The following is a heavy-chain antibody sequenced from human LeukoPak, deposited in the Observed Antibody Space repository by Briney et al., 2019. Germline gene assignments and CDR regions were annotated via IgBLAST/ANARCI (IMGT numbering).Heavy chain of an antibody. V-gene: IGHV1-18*01. J-gene: IGHJ4*02. CDR2: ISIYDGKT. CDR1: GYTFTSYG. D-gene: IGHD2-2*02. Sequence: GASVKVSCKASGYTFTSYGISWVRQAPGQGLEWMGWISIYDGKTLYAQKFQGRVTMTTDTSTSTAYMELRSLRSDDTAVYYCARGVRENRSWYTVHFDYWGQGTLVAVSS. CDR3: ARGVRENRSWYTVHFDY.